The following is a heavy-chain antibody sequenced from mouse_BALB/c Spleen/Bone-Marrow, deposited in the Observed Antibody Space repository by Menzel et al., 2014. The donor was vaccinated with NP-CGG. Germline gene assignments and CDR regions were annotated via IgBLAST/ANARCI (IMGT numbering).Heavy chain of an antibody. Sequence: LQLQQSGAELVKPGASVKLSCTVSGFHIKDTYMHWVKQRPEQGLEWIGRIDPASGNTKYDPKFQGKATLTADTSSNTAFLQLSSLTSEGTAVYYCANVGVCVVDCWGEGVSVASSS. CDR1: GFHIKDTY. J-gene: IGHJ4*01. CDR2: IDPASGNT. CDR3: ANVGVCVVDC. V-gene: IGHV14-3*02.